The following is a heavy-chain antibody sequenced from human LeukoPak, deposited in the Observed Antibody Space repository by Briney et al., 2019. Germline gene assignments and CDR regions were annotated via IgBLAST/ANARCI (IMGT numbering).Heavy chain of an antibody. CDR1: GFTCSSYA. J-gene: IGHJ3*02. D-gene: IGHD2-21*01. CDR2: ISGSGGST. Sequence: LPGGSLRLSCAASGFTCSSYAMSWVRQAPGKGLEWVSAISGSGGSTYYADSVKGRFTISRDNSKNTLYLQMNSLRAEDTAVYYCAKGCGGDCYSDEDDAFDIWGQGTMVTVSS. CDR3: AKGCGGDCYSDEDDAFDI. V-gene: IGHV3-23*01.